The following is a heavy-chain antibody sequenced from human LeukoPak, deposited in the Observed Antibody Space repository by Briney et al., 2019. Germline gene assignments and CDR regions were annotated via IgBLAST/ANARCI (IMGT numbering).Heavy chain of an antibody. CDR1: GGTFSNYA. CDR3: ARDPPYYDILTPNDP. J-gene: IGHJ5*02. V-gene: IGHV1-69*13. D-gene: IGHD3-9*01. CDR2: IIPVFRTA. Sequence: ASVKVSCKPSGGTFSNYAISWVRQAPGQGLEWMGGIIPVFRTANYARKFQGRVTITADESTSTAYMELSSLRSEDTAVYYCARDPPYYDILTPNDPWGQGTLVTVSS.